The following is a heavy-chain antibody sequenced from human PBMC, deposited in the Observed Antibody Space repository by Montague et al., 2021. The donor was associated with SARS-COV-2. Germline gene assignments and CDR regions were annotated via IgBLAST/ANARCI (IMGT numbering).Heavy chain of an antibody. V-gene: IGHV4-59*08. D-gene: IGHD5-18*01. J-gene: IGHJ4*02. CDR2: INYSGST. Sequence: SETLSLTCTVSGDSISSYYWSWIRQSPGKGLEWIGYINYSGSTNYNPSLKSRVTISVDTSKNQFSLKLRSVTAADTAVYYCARGQLWFDYWGQGTLVTVSS. CDR1: GDSISSYY. CDR3: ARGQLWFDY.